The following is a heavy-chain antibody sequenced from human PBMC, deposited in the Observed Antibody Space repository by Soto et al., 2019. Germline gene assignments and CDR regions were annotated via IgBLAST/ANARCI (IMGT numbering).Heavy chain of an antibody. Sequence: PSETLSLTCTVSGGSISGYSWSWVRQPPGKGLEWIGYIYYSGSTSYNPSLKSRVTMSVDTSKNQFSLKLSSVTAADTAIYYCVRVQYSGTGVRFDEWGQGTLVTVSS. D-gene: IGHD1-7*01. CDR3: VRVQYSGTGVRFDE. CDR1: GGSISGYS. V-gene: IGHV4-59*01. J-gene: IGHJ4*02. CDR2: IYYSGST.